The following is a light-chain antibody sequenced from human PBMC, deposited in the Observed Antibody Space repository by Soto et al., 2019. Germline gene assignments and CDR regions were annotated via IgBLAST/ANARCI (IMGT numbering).Light chain of an antibody. V-gene: IGLV2-14*01. J-gene: IGLJ1*01. Sequence: QSSLTQPASLSESPGQSITISCTGTSSDIGAYDYVSWFQQHPGKAPKLMISEVNNRPSGVSNRFSGSKSGNTAYLTISGLQVEDYAEYFCFSFSTTCTHVFGTGTKVTVL. CDR2: EVN. CDR1: SSDIGAYDY. CDR3: FSFSTTCTHV.